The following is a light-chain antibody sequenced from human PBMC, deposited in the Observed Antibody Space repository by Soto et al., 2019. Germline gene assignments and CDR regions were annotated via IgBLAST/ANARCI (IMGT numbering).Light chain of an antibody. J-gene: IGLJ1*01. V-gene: IGLV3-21*02. Sequence: SYDLTQPPSVSVAPGQTARITCGGNNIGRKSVHWYQQKPGQAPVLVVYDDSDRPSGIPERFSGSNSGNTATLTISRVEAGDEADYYCQVWDSSSDHYVFATGTKVTVL. CDR1: NIGRKS. CDR3: QVWDSSSDHYV. CDR2: DDS.